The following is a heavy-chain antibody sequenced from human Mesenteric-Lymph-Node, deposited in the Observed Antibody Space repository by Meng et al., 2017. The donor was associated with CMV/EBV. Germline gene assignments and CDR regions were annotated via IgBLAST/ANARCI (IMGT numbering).Heavy chain of an antibody. CDR1: GFTFSSYA. J-gene: IGHJ4*02. V-gene: IGHV3-23*01. CDR3: AKPRRGWNSFDY. CDR2: ISGSAGST. D-gene: IGHD2-15*01. Sequence: GGSLRLSCAASGFTFSSYAMTWVRQAPGKGLEWVSTISGSAGSTYYADSVKGRFTISRDNSKNTLYLQMNSLRAEDTAVYYCAKPRRGWNSFDYWGQGTLVTVSS.